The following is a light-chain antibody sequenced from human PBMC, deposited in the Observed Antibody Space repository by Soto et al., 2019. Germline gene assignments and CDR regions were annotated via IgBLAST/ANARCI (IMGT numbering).Light chain of an antibody. CDR2: DAS. J-gene: IGKJ3*01. CDR1: QSVSSY. CDR3: PQRSKWSLFT. V-gene: IGKV3-11*01. Sequence: EIVLTQSPATLSLSPGERATLSCRASQSVSSYLAWYQQKPGQAPRLLIYDASNRATGIPARFSGSGSGTDFTLTISSLEPEDFAVYYCPQRSKWSLFTFGPGTKVDIK.